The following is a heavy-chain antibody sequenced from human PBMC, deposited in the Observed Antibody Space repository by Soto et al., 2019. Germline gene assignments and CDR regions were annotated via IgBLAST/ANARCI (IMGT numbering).Heavy chain of an antibody. Sequence: QIQLVQSGAEVKKPGASVKVPCKASGYIFTSQGISWVRQAPGQGLEWMGWISTYNGNPNYAQKLQGRVTMTTNTSTTTAFLELRSLTSDDTAVYYCARGRTRALDYWGQGTPVIVSS. D-gene: IGHD1-7*01. CDR3: ARGRTRALDY. CDR1: GYIFTSQG. CDR2: ISTYNGNP. V-gene: IGHV1-18*01. J-gene: IGHJ4*02.